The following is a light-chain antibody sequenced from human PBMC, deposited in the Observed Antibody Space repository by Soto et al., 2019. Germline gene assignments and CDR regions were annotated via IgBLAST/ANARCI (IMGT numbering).Light chain of an antibody. CDR3: QVWDRTTDFVV. V-gene: IGLV3-21*02. Sequence: SYELTQPPSVSVAPGQTARFTCGGDKIGTKSVHWHQQRPGQAPVLVVYDDNDRPSGIPERFSGSKSGNTVTLTIGRVEAGDEADYYCQVWDRTTDFVVFGGGTKLTVL. CDR2: DDN. CDR1: KIGTKS. J-gene: IGLJ2*01.